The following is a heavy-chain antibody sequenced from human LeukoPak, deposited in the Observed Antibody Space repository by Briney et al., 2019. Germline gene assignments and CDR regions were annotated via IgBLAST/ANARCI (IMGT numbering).Heavy chain of an antibody. CDR3: ARGRQEVSMIVVVMTAVSYYLDV. CDR1: GGSFSGYY. Sequence: SETLSLTCAVYGGSFSGYYWTWIRQAPGKGLEWIGEINPSGRISYNPSLKSRLTISVDASRNQFSLNLRSLTAADTAVYYCARGRQEVSMIVVVMTAVSYYLDVWGKGTTVTVS. J-gene: IGHJ6*03. CDR2: INPSGRI. D-gene: IGHD3-22*01. V-gene: IGHV4-34*01.